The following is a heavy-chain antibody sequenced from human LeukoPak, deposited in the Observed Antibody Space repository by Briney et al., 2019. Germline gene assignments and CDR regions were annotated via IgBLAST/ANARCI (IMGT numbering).Heavy chain of an antibody. D-gene: IGHD6-13*01. CDR2: IYHSGST. CDR3: ARAAGQQLLDY. V-gene: IGHV4-4*02. J-gene: IGHJ4*02. Sequence: PSGTLSLTCAVSGGSISSSNWWSWVRQPPGKGLEWIGEIYHSGSTYYNPSLKSRVTISVDTSKNQFSLKLSSVSAADTAVYYCARAAGQQLLDYWGQGTLVTVSS. CDR1: GGSISSSNW.